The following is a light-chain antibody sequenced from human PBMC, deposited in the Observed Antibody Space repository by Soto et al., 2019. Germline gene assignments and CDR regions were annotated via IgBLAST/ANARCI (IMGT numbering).Light chain of an antibody. Sequence: EIVMTRSPVTLSVSAGERATLSCRASQSVSSNLAWYQQKPGQAPRLLIYGASTRATGIPARFSGSGSGTEFTLTISSLQSEDFAVYYCQQYNNWPPLTFGGGTKV. J-gene: IGKJ4*01. CDR2: GAS. CDR3: QQYNNWPPLT. CDR1: QSVSSN. V-gene: IGKV3-15*01.